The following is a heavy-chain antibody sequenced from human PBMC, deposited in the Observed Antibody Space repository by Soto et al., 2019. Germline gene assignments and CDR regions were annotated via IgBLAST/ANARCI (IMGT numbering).Heavy chain of an antibody. J-gene: IGHJ6*02. CDR2: IYWDDDK. V-gene: IGHV2-5*02. Sequence: QITLKESGPTLVKPKQTLTLTCTFSGFSLSTSGVGVGWIRQPPGKALEWLALIYWDDDKRYSPSLKSRLTITKDTSKSQVVLTMTNMDPVDTATYYCARQRYSSSWYHYYYGMDVWGQGTTVTVSS. CDR3: ARQRYSSSWYHYYYGMDV. CDR1: GFSLSTSGVG. D-gene: IGHD6-13*01.